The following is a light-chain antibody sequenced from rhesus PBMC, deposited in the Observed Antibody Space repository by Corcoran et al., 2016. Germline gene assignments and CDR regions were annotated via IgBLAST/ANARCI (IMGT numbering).Light chain of an antibody. CDR2: KAS. Sequence: DIQMTQSPSSLSASVGDTFTITCRASQSISSWLAWYQQQQGKAPKPQINKASTLQSGVPSRFSGSGSGTDFTLTIGSLQSKGFATCYCQRYSSSLTFGGGPKVEI. CDR1: QSISSW. V-gene: IGKV1-22*01. J-gene: IGKJ4*01. CDR3: QRYSSSLT.